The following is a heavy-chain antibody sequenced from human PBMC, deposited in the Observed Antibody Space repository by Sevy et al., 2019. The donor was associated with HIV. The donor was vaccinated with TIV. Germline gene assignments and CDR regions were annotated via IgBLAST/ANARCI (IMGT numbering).Heavy chain of an antibody. CDR2: MNPNSGNT. V-gene: IGHV1-8*01. D-gene: IGHD2-2*01. J-gene: IGHJ6*02. CDR3: ARDQRLVPAPGADYYYYGMDV. Sequence: ASVKVSCKASGYTFTSYDINWVRQATGQGLEWMGWMNPNSGNTGHAQKFQGRVTMTRNTSISTAYMELSSLRSEDTAVYYCARDQRLVPAPGADYYYYGMDVWGQGTTVTVSS. CDR1: GYTFTSYD.